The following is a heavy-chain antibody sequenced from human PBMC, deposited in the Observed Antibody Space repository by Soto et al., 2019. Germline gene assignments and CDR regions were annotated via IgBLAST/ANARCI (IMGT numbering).Heavy chain of an antibody. V-gene: IGHV3-23*01. D-gene: IGHD6-19*01. J-gene: IGHJ4*02. CDR1: GFTFSDYA. Sequence: EVQLLESGGGLVQPGGSLRVSCAASGFTFSDYAMTWVRQAPGKGLEWDSVISGRGGSTYYADSVKGRFTISRDNSKNTLFLELDGQRAGDTAVYYWAKGGEAVAGPFFDYSGEGTMVTVSS. CDR3: AKGGEAVAGPFFDY. CDR2: ISGRGGST.